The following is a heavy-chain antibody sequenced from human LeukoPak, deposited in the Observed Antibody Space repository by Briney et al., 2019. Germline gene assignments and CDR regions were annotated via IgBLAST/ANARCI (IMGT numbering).Heavy chain of an antibody. CDR2: ISGSGGNT. Sequence: TGGSLRLSCAASGFTFSSYAMSWVRQAPGKGLEWVSVISGSGGNTYYADSVKGRFTISRDNAKNSLYLQMNSLRAEDTAVYYCVSYDILPGWYFDYWGQGTLVTVSS. J-gene: IGHJ4*02. CDR1: GFTFSSYA. V-gene: IGHV3-23*01. D-gene: IGHD3-22*01. CDR3: VSYDILPGWYFDY.